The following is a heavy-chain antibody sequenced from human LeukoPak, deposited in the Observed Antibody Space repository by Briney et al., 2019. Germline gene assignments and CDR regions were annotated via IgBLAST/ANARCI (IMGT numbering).Heavy chain of an antibody. Sequence: SETLSLTCTVSGDSISGDHLSWIRQPPGKGLEWIGYINDIGRTSYSPSLKSRVTISLDMSKNQFSLRLISVTAADTAVYYCARAVTGTSMVDYWGQGTLVTVSS. CDR1: GDSISGDH. V-gene: IGHV4-59*08. D-gene: IGHD6-19*01. CDR3: ARAVTGTSMVDY. CDR2: INDIGRT. J-gene: IGHJ4*02.